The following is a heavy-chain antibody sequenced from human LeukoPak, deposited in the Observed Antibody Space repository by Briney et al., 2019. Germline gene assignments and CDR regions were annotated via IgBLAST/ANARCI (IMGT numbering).Heavy chain of an antibody. J-gene: IGHJ4*02. CDR3: ARDLWDDYGDSPFDY. CDR1: GGSISSSSYY. Sequence: PSETLSLTCTVSGGSISSSSYYWGWIRQPPGKGLEWIGSIYYSGSTYYSPSLKSRVSISVDTSKNQFSLRLSSVSAADTAVYYCARDLWDDYGDSPFDYWGQGTLVTVSS. D-gene: IGHD4-17*01. CDR2: IYYSGST. V-gene: IGHV4-39*07.